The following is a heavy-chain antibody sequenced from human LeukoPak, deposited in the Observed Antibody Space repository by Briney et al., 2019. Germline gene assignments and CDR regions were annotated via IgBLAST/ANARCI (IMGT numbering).Heavy chain of an antibody. CDR3: XXXXXXXXXXXXXXXXYXMDV. V-gene: IGHV4-59*01. CDR2: IYYSGST. J-gene: IGHJ6*03. Sequence: VXXGSXXSYYWSWIRQPPGKGREWIGYIYYSGSTNYNPSLKSRVTISVDTSKNQFSLKLSSVTAADTAGYYWXXXXXXXXXXXXXXXXYXMDVWGKGTTVTISS. CDR1: XGSXXSYY.